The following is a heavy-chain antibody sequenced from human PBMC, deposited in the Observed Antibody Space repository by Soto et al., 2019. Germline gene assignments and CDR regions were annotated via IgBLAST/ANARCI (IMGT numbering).Heavy chain of an antibody. CDR2: INPYNANV. CDR3: ARDRVAGIWGDAFDI. CDR1: GYTFTNHG. J-gene: IGHJ3*02. D-gene: IGHD3-16*01. Sequence: QVQLVQSGAEVNKPGASVKVSCKTSGYTFTNHGITWVRQAPGQGLEWMGWINPYNANVNYAQKLQGRVTMTTDTSTSTAYMDLRSLTSDDTAVYYCARDRVAGIWGDAFDIWGQGTMVTVSS. V-gene: IGHV1-18*04.